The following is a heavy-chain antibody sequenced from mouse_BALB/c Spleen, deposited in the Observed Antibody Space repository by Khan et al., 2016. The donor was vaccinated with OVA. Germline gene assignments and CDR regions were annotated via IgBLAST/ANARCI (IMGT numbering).Heavy chain of an antibody. J-gene: IGHJ3*01. CDR1: GDSITSGY. V-gene: IGHV3-8*02. CDR2: MIYSGNT. Sequence: EVQLVESGPSLVKPSQTLSLTCSVTGDSITSGYWNWIRKLPGNKLEYMGYMIYSGNTYYNPSLKSRISITRHPSKNQYYLQLNSVTTEDTATYYCARSTYRYAVAYWGQGTLVTVSA. D-gene: IGHD2-14*01. CDR3: ARSTYRYAVAY.